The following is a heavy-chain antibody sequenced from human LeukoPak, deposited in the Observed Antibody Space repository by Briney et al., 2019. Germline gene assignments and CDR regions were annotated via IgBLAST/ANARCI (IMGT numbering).Heavy chain of an antibody. CDR2: TSRSSGA. CDR1: GFTFSAYD. Sequence: PGGSLRLSCVGSGFTFSAYDMQWVRQAPGKGLEWVSGTSRSSGAHYTDSVEGRFTISRDNSKDTLYLQMDSLRAEDTAVYYCAQGGYFAFDMWGQGTMVTVSS. CDR3: AQGGYFAFDM. D-gene: IGHD2-2*03. J-gene: IGHJ3*02. V-gene: IGHV3-23*01.